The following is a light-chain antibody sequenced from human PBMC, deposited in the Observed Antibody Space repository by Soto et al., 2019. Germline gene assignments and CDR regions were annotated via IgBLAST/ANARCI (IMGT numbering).Light chain of an antibody. J-gene: IGKJ5*01. CDR2: AAS. V-gene: IGKV3-20*01. Sequence: VMTQSPDTLPVSPGERATLSCRASETVRSNLAWYQQKPGQAPRLLIYAASTRATGIPDRFSGSGSGTDFTLTISRLEPEDFAVFYCQHYDSLPITFGQGTRLEIK. CDR1: ETVRSN. CDR3: QHYDSLPIT.